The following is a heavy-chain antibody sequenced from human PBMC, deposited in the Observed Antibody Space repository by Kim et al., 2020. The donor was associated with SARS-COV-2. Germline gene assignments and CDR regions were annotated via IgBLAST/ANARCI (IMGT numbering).Heavy chain of an antibody. CDR1: RFTFTNYG. CDR2: IWYDGSQK. Sequence: GGSLRLSCGAFRFTFTNYGMHWVRQAPGKGLEWVAGIWYDGSQKYYADSVKGRFTISRDNSKDTLYLQMSSLRAEDTAVYYCARDYYYMDVWGRGTTV. CDR3: ARDYYYMDV. V-gene: IGHV3-33*01. J-gene: IGHJ6*03.